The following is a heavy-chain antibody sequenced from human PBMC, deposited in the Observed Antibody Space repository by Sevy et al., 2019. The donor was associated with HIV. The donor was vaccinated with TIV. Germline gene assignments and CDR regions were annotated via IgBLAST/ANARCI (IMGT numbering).Heavy chain of an antibody. V-gene: IGHV3-11*01. Sequence: GGSLRLSCAASGFTFSDFYMSWIRQAPGKGLEWVSYISDSGHIKHYEDSVKGRFLISWDNAHNTVHLQMNSLTAEDTADYYCVRGGGRIHDFDYWGRGTLVTVSS. CDR2: ISDSGHIK. CDR1: GFTFSDFY. J-gene: IGHJ4*02. D-gene: IGHD3-16*01. CDR3: VRGGGRIHDFDY.